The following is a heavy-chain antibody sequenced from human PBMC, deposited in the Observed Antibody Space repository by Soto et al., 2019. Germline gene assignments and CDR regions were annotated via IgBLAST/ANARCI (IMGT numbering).Heavy chain of an antibody. CDR2: INAANGNT. J-gene: IGHJ4*02. V-gene: IGHV1-3*01. CDR3: ARDYTSGWRDFPY. Sequence: VQRVQSGAEVKKPGASVKISCKASGYSFTELSMQWARQAPGQRLEGMGWINAANGNTEYSRKFYGRVTITTDTSASTGYMELSSLTSEDTAVYYCARDYTSGWRDFPYGGQGTVVTVSS. CDR1: GYSFTELS. D-gene: IGHD6-19*01.